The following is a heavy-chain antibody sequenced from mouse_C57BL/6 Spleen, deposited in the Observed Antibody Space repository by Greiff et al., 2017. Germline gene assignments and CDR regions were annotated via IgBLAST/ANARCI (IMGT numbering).Heavy chain of an antibody. V-gene: IGHV1-55*01. Sequence: QVQLKQPGAELVKPGASVKMSCKASGYTFTSYWITWVKQRPGQGLEWIGDIFPGSGSTNYNEKFKRKATLTVDTSSSTAYMQLSSLTSEDSAVYDCARSLLYFGCRGQSTTLTAAS. J-gene: IGHJ2*01. D-gene: IGHD2-1*01. CDR2: IFPGSGST. CDR1: GYTFTSYW. CDR3: ARSLLYFGC.